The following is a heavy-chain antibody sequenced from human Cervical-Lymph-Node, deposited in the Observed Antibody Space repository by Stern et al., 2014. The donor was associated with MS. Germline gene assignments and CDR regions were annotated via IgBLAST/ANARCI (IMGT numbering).Heavy chain of an antibody. Sequence: VQLVESGAEVRKPGASVKVSCKASGYTFTNYYILWVRQAPGQGLEWMAIINPSGGTTDYAQKFQGRVTVTRDTSTSTVYMDLRSLRSEYTAVYFCARRMSPGGMDVWGQGTTVTVSS. CDR3: ARRMSPGGMDV. V-gene: IGHV1-46*01. CDR1: GYTFTNYY. J-gene: IGHJ6*02. CDR2: INPSGGTT.